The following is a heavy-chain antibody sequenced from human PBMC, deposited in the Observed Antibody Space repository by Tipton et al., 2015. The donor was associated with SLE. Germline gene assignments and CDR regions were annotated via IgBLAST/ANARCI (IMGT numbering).Heavy chain of an antibody. CDR2: IWYAGSNQ. CDR1: GFTFSSYG. J-gene: IGHJ6*02. V-gene: IGHV3-33*01. CDR3: AGWLLPLCGMDV. D-gene: IGHD3-22*01. Sequence: SLRLSCAASGFTFSSYGMHWVRQAPGKGLEWVALIWYAGSNQFYADSVKGRFTISRDITKNSLYLQMNSLRAEDAAVYYCAGWLLPLCGMDVWGQGTTVTLSS.